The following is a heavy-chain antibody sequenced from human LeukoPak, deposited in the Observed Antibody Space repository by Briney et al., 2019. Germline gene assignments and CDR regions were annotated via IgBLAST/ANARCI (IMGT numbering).Heavy chain of an antibody. V-gene: IGHV1-24*01. J-gene: IGHJ3*02. CDR1: GYTLTELS. D-gene: IGHD4-17*01. CDR3: ATDRGAQGPYDYDDQDAFDI. CDR2: FDPEDGET. Sequence: ASVKVSCKVSGYTLTELSMHWVRQAPGKGLEWMGGFDPEDGETIYAQKFQGRVTMTEDTSTDTAYMELSSLRSEDTAVYYCATDRGAQGPYDYDDQDAFDIWGQGTMVTISS.